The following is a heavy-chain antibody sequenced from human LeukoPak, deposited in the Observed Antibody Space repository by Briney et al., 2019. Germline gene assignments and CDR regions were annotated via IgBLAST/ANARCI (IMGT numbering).Heavy chain of an antibody. Sequence: SETLSLTCTVSGGPISSSAYYWGWIRQPPGKELEWIGNIYYSGDTYYNPSLKSRVTIYVATSENQFSLRLTSVTAADTAVYSCARFWPIVPVYGGGDYFHQGGAFDIWGQGTMVTVSS. V-gene: IGHV4-39*01. CDR2: IYYSGDT. J-gene: IGHJ3*02. D-gene: IGHD2-21*01. CDR3: ARFWPIVPVYGGGDYFHQGGAFDI. CDR1: GGPISSSAYY.